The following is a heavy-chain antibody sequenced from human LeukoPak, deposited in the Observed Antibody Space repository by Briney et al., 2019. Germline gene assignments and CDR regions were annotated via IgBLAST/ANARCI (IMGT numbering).Heavy chain of an antibody. D-gene: IGHD2/OR15-2a*01. Sequence: GESPKISCKGIGYRFSDYWIGWVRQMPGKGLEWMGIILPADSEVRYTPSSQGQVTISADRSVRSASMQWSTLKASDTAMYVCGRGEYYFDYWGQGTLVTVSS. V-gene: IGHV5-51*01. CDR3: GRGEYYFDY. CDR2: ILPADSEV. J-gene: IGHJ4*02. CDR1: GYRFSDYW.